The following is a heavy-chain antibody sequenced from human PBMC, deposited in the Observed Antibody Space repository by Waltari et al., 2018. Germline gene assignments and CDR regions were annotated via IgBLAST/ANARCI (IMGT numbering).Heavy chain of an antibody. D-gene: IGHD3-22*01. V-gene: IGHV1-69*06. CDR2: IIPIFGTA. Sequence: WMGGIIPIFGTANYAQKFQGRVTITADKSTSTAYMELSSLRSEDTAVYYCASSIVYYYDSSGYYPSYYYYYMDVWGKGTTVTVSS. J-gene: IGHJ6*03. CDR3: ASSIVYYYDSSGYYPSYYYYYMDV.